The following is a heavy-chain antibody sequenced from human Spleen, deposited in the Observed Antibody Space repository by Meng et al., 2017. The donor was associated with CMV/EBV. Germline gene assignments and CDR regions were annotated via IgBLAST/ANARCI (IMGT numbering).Heavy chain of an antibody. Sequence: KVSCKTSGHSFTDHYIHWVRQAPGQGLEWMGRINPNSGGTDYAQKFQGGVSVTRDTSITTAYMELSRLQSDDTAVFYCARGDSNLDYWGQGTLVTVSS. D-gene: IGHD3-22*01. J-gene: IGHJ4*02. CDR3: ARGDSNLDY. CDR1: GHSFTDHY. V-gene: IGHV1-2*06. CDR2: INPNSGGT.